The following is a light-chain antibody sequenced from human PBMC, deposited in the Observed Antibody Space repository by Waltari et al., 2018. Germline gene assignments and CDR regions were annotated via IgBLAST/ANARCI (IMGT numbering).Light chain of an antibody. CDR3: AAWDDSLNGPV. CDR1: TSNSGSNT. V-gene: IGLV1-44*01. Sequence: QSVLTHPPSASVTPGQRVTLSCSGTTSNSGSNTVTWYRQFPGTAPKLLIHNNHHRPPGVPDRFSGSKSGTSASLAISGLQSEHEADYYCAAWDDSLNGPVFGGGTKLTVL. J-gene: IGLJ3*02. CDR2: NNH.